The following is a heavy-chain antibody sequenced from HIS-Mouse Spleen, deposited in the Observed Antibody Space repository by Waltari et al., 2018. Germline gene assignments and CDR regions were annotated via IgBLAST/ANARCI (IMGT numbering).Heavy chain of an antibody. J-gene: IGHJ4*02. CDR1: GFSLSTSGMC. CDR3: ARIAEGYSSGWYAFDY. V-gene: IGHV2-70*15. CDR2: IDWDDDK. D-gene: IGHD6-19*01. Sequence: QVTLRESGPALVKPTQTLTLTCTFSGFSLSTSGMCVSWIRQPPGKALEWLARIDWDDDKYYSTSLKTRLTFSKDTDKNQVVLTMTNMDPVDTATYYCARIAEGYSSGWYAFDYWGQGTLVTVSS.